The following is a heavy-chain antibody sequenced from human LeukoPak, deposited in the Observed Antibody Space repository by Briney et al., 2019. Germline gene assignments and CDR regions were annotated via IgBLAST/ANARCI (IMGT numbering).Heavy chain of an antibody. Sequence: SVKVSCKASGGTFSSYAISWVRQAPGQGLEWMGRIIPILGIANYAQRFQGRVTITADKSTSTAYMELSSLRSEDTAVYYCARTLRGYSYGTNDYWGQGTLVTVSS. D-gene: IGHD5-18*01. V-gene: IGHV1-69*04. CDR1: GGTFSSYA. CDR2: IIPILGIA. CDR3: ARTLRGYSYGTNDY. J-gene: IGHJ4*02.